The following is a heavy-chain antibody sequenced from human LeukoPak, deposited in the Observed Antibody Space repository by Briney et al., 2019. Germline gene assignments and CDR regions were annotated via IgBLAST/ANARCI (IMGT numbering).Heavy chain of an antibody. CDR3: ARHDPIHSMIVGERAFDI. V-gene: IGHV4-59*08. CDR2: IYHSVST. D-gene: IGHD3-22*01. CDR1: GGSISSYY. J-gene: IGHJ3*02. Sequence: SSETLSLTCTVSGGSISSYYRSWIRQPPGKGLEWIGYIYHSVSTNYNPSLKSRVTISVDTSKTQFSLKLSSVTAADTAVYYCARHDPIHSMIVGERAFDIWGQGTMVTVSS.